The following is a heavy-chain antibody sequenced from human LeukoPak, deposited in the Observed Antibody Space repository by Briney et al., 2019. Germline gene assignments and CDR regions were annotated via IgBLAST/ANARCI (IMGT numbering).Heavy chain of an antibody. CDR1: GGSISSYY. J-gene: IGHJ6*02. CDR2: INHSGST. D-gene: IGHD1-7*01. Sequence: SETLSLTCTVSGGSISSYYWSWIRQPPGKGLEWIGEINHSGSTNYNPSLKSRVTISVDTSKNQFSLKLSSVTAADTAVYYCARDRPGLTGTTYYYYGMDVWGQGTTVTVSS. CDR3: ARDRPGLTGTTYYYYGMDV. V-gene: IGHV4-34*01.